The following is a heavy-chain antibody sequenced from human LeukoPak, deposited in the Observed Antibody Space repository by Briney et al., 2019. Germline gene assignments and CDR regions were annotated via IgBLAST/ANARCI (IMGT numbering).Heavy chain of an antibody. J-gene: IGHJ3*02. D-gene: IGHD1-26*01. Sequence: PSETLSLTCTVSGGSISSSTYYWGWIRQPPGKGLEWIGSFYYSGSTYYNPSLRSRVSISVDTSKNQFSLKLISVTAADTAVYYCARIDSGSYYGVSAFDIWGQGTMVTVSS. CDR2: FYYSGST. CDR1: GGSISSSTYY. CDR3: ARIDSGSYYGVSAFDI. V-gene: IGHV4-39*07.